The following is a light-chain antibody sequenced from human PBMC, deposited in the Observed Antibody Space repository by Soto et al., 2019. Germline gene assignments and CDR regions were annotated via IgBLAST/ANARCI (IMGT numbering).Light chain of an antibody. CDR1: QSLVYSDGNTY. CDR2: KVS. Sequence: DVVMTQSPLSLPVTLGQPASISCRSSQSLVYSDGNTYLNWFQQTPGQSPRRLIYKVSNRDSGVPDRFSGSGSGTDFTPKISRVEAEDVGVYYCMQGTHWPWTFGQGTKVEIK. CDR3: MQGTHWPWT. J-gene: IGKJ1*01. V-gene: IGKV2-30*01.